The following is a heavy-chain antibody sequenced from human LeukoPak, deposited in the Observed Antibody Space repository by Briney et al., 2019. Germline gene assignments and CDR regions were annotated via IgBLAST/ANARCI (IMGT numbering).Heavy chain of an antibody. D-gene: IGHD3-22*01. CDR3: ARDSPAGESLPSYYYDSSGTDY. CDR1: GFIFTSYN. CDR2: ISYDGNIK. Sequence: GGSLRLSCAASGFIFTSYNFHWVRQAPGKGLQWLGFISYDGNIKYEDSVKGRFTISRDNSKNTLYLQMNSLRAEDTAVYYCARDSPAGESLPSYYYDSSGTDYWGQGTLVTVSS. J-gene: IGHJ4*02. V-gene: IGHV3-30*03.